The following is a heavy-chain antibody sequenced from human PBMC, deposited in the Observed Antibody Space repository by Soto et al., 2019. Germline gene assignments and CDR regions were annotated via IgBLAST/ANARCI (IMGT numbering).Heavy chain of an antibody. CDR3: ARGRTVRNYADDSSDYFYFFDY. CDR1: GDSISTFY. V-gene: IGHV4-59*01. CDR2: VYYTGST. J-gene: IGHJ4*02. Sequence: SETLSLTCTVSGDSISTFYWGWMRQSPGKELEWIGYVYYTGSTNYNPSLKSLVTMSVDRSKNQFSLKLTSANAADTAVYYCARGRTVRNYADDSSDYFYFFDYWGQGTQVTVSS. D-gene: IGHD3-22*01.